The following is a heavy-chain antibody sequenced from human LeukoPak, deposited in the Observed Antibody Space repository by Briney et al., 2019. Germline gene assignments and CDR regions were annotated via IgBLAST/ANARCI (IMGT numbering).Heavy chain of an antibody. CDR3: ARAPRALPFDY. CDR2: IKQDGSGK. V-gene: IGHV3-7*01. CDR1: GFTFSSYW. J-gene: IGHJ4*02. Sequence: GGSLRLSCAASGFTFSSYWMSWVRQAPGKGLEWVANIKQDGSGKYYVDSVKGRFTISRDNAKNSLYLQMNSLGAEDTSVYYCARAPRALPFDYWGQGTLVTVSS.